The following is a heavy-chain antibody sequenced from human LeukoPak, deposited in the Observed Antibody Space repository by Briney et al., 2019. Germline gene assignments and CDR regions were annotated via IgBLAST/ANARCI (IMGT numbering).Heavy chain of an antibody. CDR3: ARGAVGATPFADY. D-gene: IGHD1-26*01. CDR2: INHSGST. Sequence: SETLSLTCAVYGGSFSGYYWSWIRQPPGKGLEWIGEINHSGSTNYNPSLKSRVTISVDTSKNQFSLKLSSVTAADTAVYYCARGAVGATPFADYWGQGTLVTVSS. J-gene: IGHJ4*02. V-gene: IGHV4-34*01. CDR1: GGSFSGYY.